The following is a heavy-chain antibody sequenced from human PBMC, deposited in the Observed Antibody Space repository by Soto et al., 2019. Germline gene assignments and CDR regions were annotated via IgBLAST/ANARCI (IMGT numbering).Heavy chain of an antibody. CDR3: ARCTVDTIVTSGWCHYLDP. Sequence: EVQLLDSGGGLVQPGGSLRLSCAASGFTFSSSAMSWVRQAPGKGLEWVSAVSGSGGTTYYADSGRGRFTISRDNSKTTLYLQMNSLRAEDTAIYFCARCTVDTIVTSGWCHYLDPWGQGTLVTVSS. CDR1: GFTFSSSA. V-gene: IGHV3-23*01. J-gene: IGHJ5*02. D-gene: IGHD6-19*01. CDR2: VSGSGGTT.